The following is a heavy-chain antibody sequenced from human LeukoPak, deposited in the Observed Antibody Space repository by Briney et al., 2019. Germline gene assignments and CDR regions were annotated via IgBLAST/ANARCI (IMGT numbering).Heavy chain of an antibody. V-gene: IGHV3-23*01. CDR1: GFTFSSYA. CDR3: AKDTFSLDYYDSSGYYFDY. Sequence: GGSLRLSCAASGFTFSSYAMSWARQAPGKGLEWVSAISGSGGSTYYADSVKGRFTISRDNSKNTLYLQMNSLRAEDTAVYYCAKDTFSLDYYDSSGYYFDYWGQGTLVTVSS. CDR2: ISGSGGST. D-gene: IGHD3-22*01. J-gene: IGHJ4*02.